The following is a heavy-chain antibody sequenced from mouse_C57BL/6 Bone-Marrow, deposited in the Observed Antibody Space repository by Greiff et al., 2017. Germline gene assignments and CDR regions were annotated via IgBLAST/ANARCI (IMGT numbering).Heavy chain of an antibody. V-gene: IGHV1-81*01. CDR1: GYTFTSYG. Sequence: VQLQQSGAELARPGASVKLSCKASGYTFTSYGISWVKQRTGQGLEWIGEIYPRSGNTYYNEKFKGKATLTADKSSSTAYVELRSLTSEDSAVYFCARYYYYGSSYAMDYWGQGTSVTVSS. CDR2: IYPRSGNT. CDR3: ARYYYYGSSYAMDY. D-gene: IGHD1-1*01. J-gene: IGHJ4*01.